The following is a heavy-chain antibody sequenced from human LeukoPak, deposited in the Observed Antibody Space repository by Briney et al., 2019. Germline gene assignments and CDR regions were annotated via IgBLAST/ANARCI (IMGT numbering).Heavy chain of an antibody. CDR2: ISSSGSTI. D-gene: IGHD3-10*02. J-gene: IGHJ6*04. Sequence: GGSLRLSCAASGFTFSSYSMNWVRQAPGKGLEWVSYISSSGSTIYYADSVKGRFTISRDNAKNSLYLQMNSPRAEDTAVYYCAELGITMIGGVWGKGTTVTISS. CDR3: AELGITMIGGV. V-gene: IGHV3-48*04. CDR1: GFTFSSYS.